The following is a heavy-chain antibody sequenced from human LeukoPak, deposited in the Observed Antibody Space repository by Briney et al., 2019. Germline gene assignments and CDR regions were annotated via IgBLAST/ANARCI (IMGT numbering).Heavy chain of an antibody. CDR3: APTAEAYTSWWKV. CDR2: INPDSGFT. CDR1: GYKFTDDY. V-gene: IGHV1-2*02. Sequence: ASVTVSCKASGYKFTDDYMHWVRQAPGQGLEFMGWINPDSGFTNYAQKFKGRVTMTRDTSISTVYLEVRSLTSDDTAVYYCAPTAEAYTSWWKVWGQGTLVTVSS. J-gene: IGHJ4*02. D-gene: IGHD3-16*01.